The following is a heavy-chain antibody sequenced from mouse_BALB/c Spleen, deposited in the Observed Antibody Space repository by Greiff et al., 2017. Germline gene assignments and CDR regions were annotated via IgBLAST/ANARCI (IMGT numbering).Heavy chain of an antibody. V-gene: IGHV5-4*02. CDR1: GFTFSDYY. J-gene: IGHJ2*01. CDR2: ISDGGSYT. Sequence: EVMLVESGGGLVKPGGSLKLSCAASGFTFSDYYMYWVRQTPEKRLEWVATISDGGSYTYYPDSVKGRFTISRDNAKNTLYLQMSSLKSEDTAMYYCARQGGFDYWGQGTTLTVSS. CDR3: ARQGGFDY.